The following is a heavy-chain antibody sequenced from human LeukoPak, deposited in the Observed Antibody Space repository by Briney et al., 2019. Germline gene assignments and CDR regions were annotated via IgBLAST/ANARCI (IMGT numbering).Heavy chain of an antibody. Sequence: PGGSLRLSCAASGYTFSNYWMSWVRQAPGKGVEWVGNIKQDGSEKNYADSVKGGFTIYRENEKNSVYIQMNRMRGEDTAVYYCARDAYTTSSVLRYWGQGTLVTVSS. CDR1: GYTFSNYW. CDR3: ARDAYTTSSVLRY. J-gene: IGHJ4*02. CDR2: IKQDGSEK. D-gene: IGHD6-6*01. V-gene: IGHV3-7*01.